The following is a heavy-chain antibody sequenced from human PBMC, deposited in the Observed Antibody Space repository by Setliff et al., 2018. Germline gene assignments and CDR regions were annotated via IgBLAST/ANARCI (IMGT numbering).Heavy chain of an antibody. V-gene: IGHV1-18*01. J-gene: IGHJ4*02. Sequence: ASVKVSCKASGYTFTSYGISWVRQAPGQGLEWMGWISAYNGNTNYAQKLQGRVTITRDTSASTAYMELSSLRSEDTAVYYCARDISAAVPAAILYYWGQGTLVTAPQ. D-gene: IGHD2-2*01. CDR3: ARDISAAVPAAILYY. CDR2: ISAYNGNT. CDR1: GYTFTSYG.